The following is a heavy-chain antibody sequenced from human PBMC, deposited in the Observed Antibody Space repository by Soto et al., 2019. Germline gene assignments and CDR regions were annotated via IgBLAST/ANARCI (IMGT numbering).Heavy chain of an antibody. CDR1: CYTFRNYC. CDR2: VSTYNRNT. Sequence: QVQLEQSGAEVKRPGASVKVSCKASCYTFRNYCITWVREAPGQGLEWMGWVSTYNRNTNYAQKFQYRVTMTTDTSTSTAYLALRSLRSDDTAVYYCARERPYEPLPYWGQGTLISVSP. CDR3: ARERPYEPLPY. J-gene: IGHJ4*02. D-gene: IGHD3-3*01. V-gene: IGHV1-18*01.